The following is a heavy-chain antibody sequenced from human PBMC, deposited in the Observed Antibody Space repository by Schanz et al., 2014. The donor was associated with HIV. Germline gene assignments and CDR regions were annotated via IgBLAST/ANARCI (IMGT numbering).Heavy chain of an antibody. D-gene: IGHD3-10*01. CDR3: TRVITRWFGEAHYAMDV. Sequence: DVQLVESGGDLVKPGGSLRLSCVGSGFTFSNAWMRWVRQAPGKGLEWVARSRVKSDSYATEYAASVTGRFTISRDDSKSIAYLQVNSLRIEDTAVYYCTRVITRWFGEAHYAMDVWGQGTTVIVSS. V-gene: IGHV3-15*01. CDR2: SRVKSDSYAT. CDR1: GFTFSNAW. J-gene: IGHJ6*02.